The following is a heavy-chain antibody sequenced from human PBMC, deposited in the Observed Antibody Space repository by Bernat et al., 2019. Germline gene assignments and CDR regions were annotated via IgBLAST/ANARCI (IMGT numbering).Heavy chain of an antibody. Sequence: EVQLLESGGGLVQPGGSLRLSCAASGFTFSDYAMSWVRQAPGKGLEWISGFSGSGRGTYYADSVKGRFTISRDNSKNTLYLQMNSLRAEDTAVYYCAKDLLTATSGAFFESWGQGALVAVS. CDR1: GFTFSDYA. CDR3: AKDLLTATSGAFFES. D-gene: IGHD4/OR15-4a*01. J-gene: IGHJ4*02. CDR2: FSGSGRGT. V-gene: IGHV3-23*01.